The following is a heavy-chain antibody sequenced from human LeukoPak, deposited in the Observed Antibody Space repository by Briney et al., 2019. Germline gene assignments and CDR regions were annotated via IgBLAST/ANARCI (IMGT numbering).Heavy chain of an antibody. Sequence: GGSLRLSCAASGFTVSSNYMSWVRQAPGKGLEWVSVIYSGGSTYYADSVKGRFTISRHNSKNTLYLQMNSLRAEDTAVYYCARDPRRRLGNHYYYYGMDVWGQGTTVTVSS. V-gene: IGHV3-53*04. CDR1: GFTVSSNY. CDR2: IYSGGST. D-gene: IGHD7-27*01. J-gene: IGHJ6*02. CDR3: ARDPRRRLGNHYYYYGMDV.